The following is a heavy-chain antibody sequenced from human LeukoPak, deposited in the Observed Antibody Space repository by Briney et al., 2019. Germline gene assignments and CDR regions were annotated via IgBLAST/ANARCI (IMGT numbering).Heavy chain of an antibody. CDR1: GFTVSDYS. J-gene: IGHJ4*02. D-gene: IGHD4-17*01. CDR2: IKQDGSEK. CDR3: ARGGAYDYGEFDY. Sequence: GGSLRLSCAASGFTVSDYSMAWVRQAPGKGLEWVANIKQDGSEKYHVDSVKGRFTISRDNAKNSLYLQMNSLRAEDTAVYYCARGGAYDYGEFDYWGQGTLVTVSS. V-gene: IGHV3-7*01.